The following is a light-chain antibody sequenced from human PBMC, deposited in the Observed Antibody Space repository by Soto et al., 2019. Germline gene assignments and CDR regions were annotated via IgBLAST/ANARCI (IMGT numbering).Light chain of an antibody. V-gene: IGKV1-5*03. CDR1: QSFSTW. J-gene: IGKJ5*01. Sequence: QSPGTLSVYKGERATLSCRASQSFSTWLAWYQQKPGKAPKLLIYKASSLQSGVPSRFSGSGSGTEFTLTISSLQPDDFAPYYCQHYNSYPMTFGQVTRLEVK. CDR3: QHYNSYPMT. CDR2: KAS.